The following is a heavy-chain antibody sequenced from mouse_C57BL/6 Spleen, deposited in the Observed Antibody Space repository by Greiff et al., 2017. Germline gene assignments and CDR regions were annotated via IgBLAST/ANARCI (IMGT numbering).Heavy chain of an antibody. V-gene: IGHV1-59*01. Sequence: QVQLQQPGAELVRPGTSVKLSCKASGYTFTSYWMHWVKQRPGQGLEWIGVIDPSDSYTNYNQKFKGKATLTVDTSASTAYMQLSSLTSEDSAVYDCARTDGYSYYFDYWGQGTTRTVSS. D-gene: IGHD2-3*01. CDR1: GYTFTSYW. J-gene: IGHJ2*01. CDR2: IDPSDSYT. CDR3: ARTDGYSYYFDY.